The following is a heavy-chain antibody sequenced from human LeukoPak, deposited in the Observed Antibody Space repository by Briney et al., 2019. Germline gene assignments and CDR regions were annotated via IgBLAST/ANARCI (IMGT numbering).Heavy chain of an antibody. D-gene: IGHD1-26*01. CDR3: AKDVTSGSYLPYYFDY. Sequence: GGSLRLSCAASGFTFDDYAMHWVRQAPGKGLEWVSGISWNSGSIGYADSVKGRFTISRDNAKNSLYLQMNSLRAEDTALYYCAKDVTSGSYLPYYFDYWGQGTLVTVFS. CDR2: ISWNSGSI. V-gene: IGHV3-9*01. CDR1: GFTFDDYA. J-gene: IGHJ4*02.